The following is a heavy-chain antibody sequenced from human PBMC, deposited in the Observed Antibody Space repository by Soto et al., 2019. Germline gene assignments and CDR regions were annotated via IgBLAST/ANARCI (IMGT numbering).Heavy chain of an antibody. V-gene: IGHV2-5*02. CDR2: IYWDDDK. D-gene: IGHD2-21*01. CDR1: GFSLSSSGVG. Sequence: QITLKESGPTLVKPTQTLTLTCTFSGFSLSSSGVGVGWIRQPPGKALEWLALIYWDDDKRYSPSLKTRLTVPKDTSKHQVVLTMTDMNPLDTATYFCAHRDCGGCRCPFDYWGQGTLVTVSS. J-gene: IGHJ4*02. CDR3: AHRDCGGCRCPFDY.